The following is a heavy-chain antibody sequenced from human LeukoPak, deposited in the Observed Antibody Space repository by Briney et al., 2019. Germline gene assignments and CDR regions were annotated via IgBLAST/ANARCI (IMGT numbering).Heavy chain of an antibody. J-gene: IGHJ6*03. D-gene: IGHD3-3*01. CDR2: INAGNGNT. V-gene: IGHV1-3*03. CDR3: ARARYETRIWPKSRYDYYHYMDV. CDR1: GYTFTSYV. Sequence: ASVKVSCKASGYTFTSYVIHWVRQAPGQRLEWMGWINAGNGNTKYSQEFQDRVTITRDTSASTAYMELSSLRSEDMAVYYCARARYETRIWPKSRYDYYHYMDVWGKGTTVTVSS.